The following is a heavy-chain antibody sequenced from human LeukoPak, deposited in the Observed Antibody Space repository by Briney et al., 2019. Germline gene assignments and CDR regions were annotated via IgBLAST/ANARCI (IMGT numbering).Heavy chain of an antibody. D-gene: IGHD5-18*01. V-gene: IGHV3-7*01. CDR2: IKQDGSEK. Sequence: GGSLRLSCAASGFTFSSYWMSWVRQAPGKGLEWVANIKQDGSEKYYVDSVKGRFTISRDNAKNSLYLQMNSLRAEDTAVYYCASISLDTATYYFGYWGQGTLVTVSS. CDR1: GFTFSSYW. J-gene: IGHJ4*02. CDR3: ASISLDTATYYFGY.